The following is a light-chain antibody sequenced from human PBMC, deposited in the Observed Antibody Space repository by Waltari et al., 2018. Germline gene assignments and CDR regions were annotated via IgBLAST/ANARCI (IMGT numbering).Light chain of an antibody. CDR2: DVI. CDR3: CSYAGSYTWV. CDR1: SRDVGAYKY. Sequence: QSALTQPRSVSGSPGQSVTISCTGTSRDVGAYKYVSWYQQHPGKAPKLMIYDVIKRPSGVPDRFSGSNSGNTAYLTISGLQAEDEADYCCCSYAGSYTWVFGGGTQLTVL. V-gene: IGLV2-11*01. J-gene: IGLJ3*02.